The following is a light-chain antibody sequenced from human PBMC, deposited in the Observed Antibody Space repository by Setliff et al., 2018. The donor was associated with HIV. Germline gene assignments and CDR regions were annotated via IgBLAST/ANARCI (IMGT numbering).Light chain of an antibody. CDR1: NSDIGDYNY. Sequence: QSALSQPASVSGSPGQSITISCTGINSDIGDYNYVSWYQQHPGTAPKLIIYEVTNRPSGISNRFSGSKSGNTASLTISGLQAEDEADYYCTSYRIANTWLFGGGTTTWLFGGGTKVTVL. CDR3: TSYRIANTWLFGGGTTTWL. CDR2: EVT. V-gene: IGLV2-14*01. J-gene: IGLJ3*02.